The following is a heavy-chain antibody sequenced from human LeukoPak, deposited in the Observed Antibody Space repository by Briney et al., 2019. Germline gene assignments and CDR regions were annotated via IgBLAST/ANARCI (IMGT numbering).Heavy chain of an antibody. D-gene: IGHD6-13*01. CDR1: GGSISSSSYY. V-gene: IGHV4-39*01. CDR2: IYYSGST. CDR3: ARQPRGSSWNLDY. J-gene: IGHJ4*02. Sequence: SETLSLTCTVSGGSISSSSYYWGWIRQPPGKGLEWIGSIYYSGSTYYNPSLKSRVTISVDTSKNQFSLKLSSVTAADTAVYYCARQPRGSSWNLDYWGQGTLVTVSS.